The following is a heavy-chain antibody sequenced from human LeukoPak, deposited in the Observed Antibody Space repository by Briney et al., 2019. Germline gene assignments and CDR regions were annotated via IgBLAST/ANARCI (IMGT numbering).Heavy chain of an antibody. J-gene: IGHJ6*03. D-gene: IGHD4/OR15-4a*01. Sequence: PSETLSLTCAVYGGSFSGYYWSWIRQPPGKGLEWIGEINHSGSTNYNPSLKSRVTISVDTSKNQFSLKLSSVTAADTAVYYCARADSGGYYYYYMDVWGKGTTVTVSS. CDR3: ARADSGGYYYYYMDV. CDR2: INHSGST. V-gene: IGHV4-34*01. CDR1: GGSFSGYY.